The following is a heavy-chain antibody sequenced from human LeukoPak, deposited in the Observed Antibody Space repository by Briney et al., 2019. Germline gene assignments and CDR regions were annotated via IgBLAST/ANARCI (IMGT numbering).Heavy chain of an antibody. CDR1: GYIFTNYG. V-gene: IGHV1-18*01. D-gene: IGHD3-10*01. Sequence: ASVRVSCKTSGYIFTNYGVSWVRQAPGQGLEWMGWINVYNGHTIYAQEFQGRVTLTTDTSTSPAHMDLRSLRSADTALYYCVRDSDHAPDYWGQGTLVPVSS. CDR3: VRDSDHAPDY. J-gene: IGHJ4*02. CDR2: INVYNGHT.